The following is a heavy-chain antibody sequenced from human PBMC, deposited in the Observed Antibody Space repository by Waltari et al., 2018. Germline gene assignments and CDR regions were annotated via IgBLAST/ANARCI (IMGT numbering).Heavy chain of an antibody. V-gene: IGHV3-23*01. CDR2: ISGSGDST. Sequence: EVQLLESGGRLVQPGGSLRLSCAASGFTFSSYAMSWVRQAPGKGLEWVSAISGSGDSTYYTNSVKGRFTISRDNSNLYLQMNSLRAEDTALYYCAKGQEERGSGWGMDVWGRGTTVTVSS. CDR3: AKGQEERGSGWGMDV. D-gene: IGHD6-19*01. J-gene: IGHJ6*02. CDR1: GFTFSSYA.